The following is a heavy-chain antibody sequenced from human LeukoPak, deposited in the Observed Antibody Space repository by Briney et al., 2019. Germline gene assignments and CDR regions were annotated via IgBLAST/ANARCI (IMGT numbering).Heavy chain of an antibody. J-gene: IGHJ4*02. CDR3: AHNYYDSSGYYYGY. Sequence: GGSLRLSCAASGFTFSTYGMTWVRQAPGKGLEWVSYISSSGSTIYYADSVKGRFTISRDNAKNSLYLQMNSLRAEDTAVYYCAHNYYDSSGYYYGYWGQGTLVTVSS. D-gene: IGHD3-22*01. CDR2: ISSSGSTI. V-gene: IGHV3-48*03. CDR1: GFTFSTYG.